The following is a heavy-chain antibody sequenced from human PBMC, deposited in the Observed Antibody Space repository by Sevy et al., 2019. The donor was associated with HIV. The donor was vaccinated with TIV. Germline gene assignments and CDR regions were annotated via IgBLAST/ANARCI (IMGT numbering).Heavy chain of an antibody. V-gene: IGHV3-74*01. Sequence: GGSLRLSCTASGFSFSSDWMHWVRQAPGKGLMWVSHISPDGSTTRYADSVKGRFTSSRDNSKNTLYLQMNSLRADDTAGYYCARDNYDSSCYAVYWGQGTLVTVSS. CDR1: GFSFSSDW. CDR2: ISPDGSTT. CDR3: ARDNYDSSCYAVY. J-gene: IGHJ4*02. D-gene: IGHD3-22*01.